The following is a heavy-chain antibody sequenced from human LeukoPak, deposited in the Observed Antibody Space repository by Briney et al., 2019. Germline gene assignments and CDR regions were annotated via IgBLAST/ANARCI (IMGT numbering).Heavy chain of an antibody. Sequence: GASVKASCKASGFTFTNSAVQWVRQARGQRLEWIGWIVVGSGNTHYAQKFQERVTISRDMSTNTAYVELSSLRSEDTAVYYCAADGYDYGTGAYYYFGVDVWGQGTTVTVSS. CDR3: AADGYDYGTGAYYYFGVDV. CDR2: IVVGSGNT. V-gene: IGHV1-58*01. CDR1: GFTFTNSA. J-gene: IGHJ6*02. D-gene: IGHD4/OR15-4a*01.